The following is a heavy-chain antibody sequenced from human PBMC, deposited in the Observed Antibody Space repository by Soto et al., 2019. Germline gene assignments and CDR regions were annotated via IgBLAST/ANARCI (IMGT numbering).Heavy chain of an antibody. V-gene: IGHV3-30-3*01. D-gene: IGHD2-2*01. Sequence: PGGSLRLSCAASGFTFSSYAMHWVRQAPGKGLEWVAVISYDGSNKYYADSVKGRSTISRDNSKNTLYLQMNSLRAEDTAVYYCARDLNPIVGVPAAIRPYYYYGMDVWGQGTTVTVSS. CDR1: GFTFSSYA. CDR2: ISYDGSNK. J-gene: IGHJ6*02. CDR3: ARDLNPIVGVPAAIRPYYYYGMDV.